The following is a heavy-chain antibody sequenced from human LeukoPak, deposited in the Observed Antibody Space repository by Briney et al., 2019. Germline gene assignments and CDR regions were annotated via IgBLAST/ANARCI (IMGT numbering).Heavy chain of an antibody. V-gene: IGHV3-72*01. CDR1: GFTFSDHY. CDR3: AREYYDFWSGYYYYYYGMDV. J-gene: IGHJ6*02. D-gene: IGHD3-3*01. CDR2: TRNKANSYTT. Sequence: PGGSLRLSCAASGFTFSDHYMDWVRQAPGKGREWVGRTRNKANSYTTEYAASVKGRFTISRDDSKNSLYLQMNSLKTEDTAVYYCAREYYDFWSGYYYYYYGMDVWGQGTTVTVSS.